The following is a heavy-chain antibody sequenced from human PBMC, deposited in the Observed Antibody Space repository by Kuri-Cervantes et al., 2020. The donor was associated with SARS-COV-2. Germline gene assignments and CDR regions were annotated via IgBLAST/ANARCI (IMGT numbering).Heavy chain of an antibody. CDR2: IRNKANNYST. J-gene: IGHJ4*02. CDR1: GFTFSASA. V-gene: IGHV3-73*01. Sequence: GESLKISCGASGFTFSASAIYWVRQAAGKGLEWIGRIRNKANNYSTTYVASVKGRFTISRDDSKNTAYLQMNSVKTEDTAVYYCGSSVLRCFDPYGDYWGRGTLVTVSS. D-gene: IGHD3-9*01. CDR3: GSSVLRCFDPYGDY.